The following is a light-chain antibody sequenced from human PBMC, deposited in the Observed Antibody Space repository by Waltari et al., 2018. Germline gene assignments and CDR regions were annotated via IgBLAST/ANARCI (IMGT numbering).Light chain of an antibody. CDR2: QAS. CDR1: QSISKW. J-gene: IGKJ1*01. V-gene: IGKV1-5*03. Sequence: DIQMTQSPSTLSASVGDRVTITCRASQSISKWLAWYQQKPGKAPKLLVYQASSLESGFPSRFSGSASGTDFTLTISGLQPDDFATYYCQQYHTFSTFGQGTKVDIK. CDR3: QQYHTFST.